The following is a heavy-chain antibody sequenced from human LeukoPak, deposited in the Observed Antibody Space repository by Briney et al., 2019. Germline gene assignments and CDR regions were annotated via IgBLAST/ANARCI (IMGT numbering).Heavy chain of an antibody. D-gene: IGHD1-26*01. V-gene: IGHV3-23*01. J-gene: IGHJ4*02. Sequence: GGSLRLSCAASGFTFSSYAMSWVRQASGKGLEWVSVISGSGGTTYYAGSVKGRFTISRDNSKDTLYLQMNSLRAEDTAVYYCAKTPNSGNYYASFDYWGQGTLVTVSS. CDR3: AKTPNSGNYYASFDY. CDR2: ISGSGGTT. CDR1: GFTFSSYA.